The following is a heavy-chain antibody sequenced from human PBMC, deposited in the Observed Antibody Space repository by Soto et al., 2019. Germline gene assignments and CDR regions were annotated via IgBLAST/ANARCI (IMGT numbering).Heavy chain of an antibody. CDR3: VRRHVSATGIDWFDP. V-gene: IGHV1-3*01. D-gene: IGHD6-13*01. Sequence: ASVKVSCKASGYTFTSYGIHWVRQAPGQRLEWMGWINAANGDTKYSPKFQGRVTITRDTSASTAYKELSSLRYEDTAVYYCVRRHVSATGIDWFDPWGQGTMVTV. CDR1: GYTFTSYG. J-gene: IGHJ5*02. CDR2: INAANGDT.